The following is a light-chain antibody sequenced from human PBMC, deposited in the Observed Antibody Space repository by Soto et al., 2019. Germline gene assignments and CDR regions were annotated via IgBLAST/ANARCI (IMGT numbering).Light chain of an antibody. CDR1: SSDVGDYNY. CDR3: SSYAGFNVVV. J-gene: IGLJ2*01. V-gene: IGLV2-8*01. Sequence: QSALTQPPSASGAPGQSVTISCTGTSSDVGDYNYVSWYQQNPGKAPKLMIYEVSKRPSGVPDRFSGSKSGNTASLTVSGLQAEDEADYHCSSYAGFNVVVFGGGTKLTVL. CDR2: EVS.